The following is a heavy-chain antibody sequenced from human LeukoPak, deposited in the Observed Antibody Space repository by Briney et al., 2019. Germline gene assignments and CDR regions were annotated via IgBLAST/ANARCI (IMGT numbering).Heavy chain of an antibody. D-gene: IGHD3-9*01. CDR3: ASSPGILFRYAFDI. V-gene: IGHV4-59*01. Sequence: SETLSLTCTVSGGSISSYYWSWIRQPPGKGLEWIGYIYYSGSTNYNPSLKSRVTISVDTSKNQFSLKLSSVTAADTAVYYCASSPGILFRYAFDIWGQGTMVTVSS. CDR2: IYYSGST. J-gene: IGHJ3*02. CDR1: GGSISSYY.